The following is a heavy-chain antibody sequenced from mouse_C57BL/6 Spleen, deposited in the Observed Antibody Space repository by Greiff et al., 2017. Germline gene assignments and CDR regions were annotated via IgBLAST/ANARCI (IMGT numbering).Heavy chain of an antibody. J-gene: IGHJ3*01. V-gene: IGHV1-26*01. CDR3: APIYYDYDSFAY. CDR1: GYTFTDYY. Sequence: EVQLQQSGPELVKPGASVKISCKASGYTFTDYYMNWVKQSHGKSLEWIGDINPNNGGTSYNQKFKGKATLTVDKSSSTAYMELRSLTSEDSAVYYCAPIYYDYDSFAYWGQGTLVTVSA. D-gene: IGHD2-4*01. CDR2: INPNNGGT.